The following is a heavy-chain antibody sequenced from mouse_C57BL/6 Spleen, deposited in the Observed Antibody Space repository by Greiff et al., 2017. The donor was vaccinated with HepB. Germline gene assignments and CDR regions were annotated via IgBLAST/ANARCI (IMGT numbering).Heavy chain of an antibody. CDR3: ARSELKTWFAY. Sequence: QVHVKQPGAELVKPGASVKMSCKASGYTFTSYWITWVKQRPGQGLEWIGDIYPGSGSTNYNEKFKSKATLTVDTSSSTAYMQLSSLTSEDSAVYYCARSELKTWFAYWGQGTLVTVSA. CDR1: GYTFTSYW. CDR2: IYPGSGST. D-gene: IGHD4-1*01. V-gene: IGHV1-55*01. J-gene: IGHJ3*01.